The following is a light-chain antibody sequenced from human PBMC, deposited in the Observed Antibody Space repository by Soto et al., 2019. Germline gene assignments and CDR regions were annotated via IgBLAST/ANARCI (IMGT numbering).Light chain of an antibody. CDR1: QSISTW. Sequence: DIQMTHSPSTLSASVGDRVTITCRASQSISTWLAWYQQKPGKAPKLLIYDASSLESGVPSRFSGSGSGTEFTLTISSLQPEDFASYYCQQYNSYSTFGQGTKVDI. V-gene: IGKV1-5*01. CDR2: DAS. CDR3: QQYNSYST. J-gene: IGKJ1*01.